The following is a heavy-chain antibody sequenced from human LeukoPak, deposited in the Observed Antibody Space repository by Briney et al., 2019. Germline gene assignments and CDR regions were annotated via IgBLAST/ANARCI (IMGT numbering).Heavy chain of an antibody. CDR3: AREGRNPD. V-gene: IGHV3-21*01. Sequence: XAPXXGLEWVSSISSSSSYIYYAASVKGRFTISRDNAKNSLYLQMNSLRAEDTAVYYCAREGRNPDWGQGTLVTVSS. D-gene: IGHD2-15*01. CDR2: ISSSSSYI. J-gene: IGHJ4*02.